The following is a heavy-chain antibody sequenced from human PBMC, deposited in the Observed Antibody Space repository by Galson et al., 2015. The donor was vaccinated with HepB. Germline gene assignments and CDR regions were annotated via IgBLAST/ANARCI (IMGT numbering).Heavy chain of an antibody. J-gene: IGHJ1*01. Sequence: SLRLSCAASGFIVRTSYMSWVRQAPGKGLEWVSGISGNGRKTQYSDSVKGRFIISRDNSNSSLHLQMNNLRADDTAVYYCAKDRIVTIFGVAPFLHWGQGILVTVSS. V-gene: IGHV3-23*01. CDR1: GFIVRTSY. D-gene: IGHD3-3*01. CDR3: AKDRIVTIFGVAPFLH. CDR2: ISGNGRKT.